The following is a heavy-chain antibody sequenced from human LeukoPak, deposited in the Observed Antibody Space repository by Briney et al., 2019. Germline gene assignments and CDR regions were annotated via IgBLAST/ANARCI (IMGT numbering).Heavy chain of an antibody. CDR1: GFTFSSYW. V-gene: IGHV3-23*01. CDR2: VSGSDGST. D-gene: IGHD3-10*01. CDR3: AKSLLTMVRGTRVLDY. J-gene: IGHJ4*02. Sequence: GGSLRLSCAASGFTFSSYWMSWVRQAPGKGLEWVSAVSGSDGSTYYADSVKGRFTISRDNSKNTLYLQMNSLRAEDTAVYFCAKSLLTMVRGTRVLDYWGQGTLVTVSS.